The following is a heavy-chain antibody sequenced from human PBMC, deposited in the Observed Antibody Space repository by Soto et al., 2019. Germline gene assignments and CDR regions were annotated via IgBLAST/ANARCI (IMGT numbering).Heavy chain of an antibody. V-gene: IGHV1-2*02. D-gene: IGHD5-18*01. CDR3: AREYRGYSYGYWAFEYFQH. Sequence: ASVKVSCKASGYTFTGYYMHWVRQAPGQGLEWMGWINPNSGGTNYAQKFQGRVTMTRDTSISTAYMELSRLRSDDTAVYYCAREYRGYSYGYWAFEYFQHWGQGTLVTVSS. J-gene: IGHJ1*01. CDR2: INPNSGGT. CDR1: GYTFTGYY.